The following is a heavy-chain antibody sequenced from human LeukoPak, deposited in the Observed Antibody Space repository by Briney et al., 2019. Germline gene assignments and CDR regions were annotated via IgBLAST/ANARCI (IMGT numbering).Heavy chain of an antibody. V-gene: IGHV3-23*01. CDR3: AKDGSSGTYFDY. Sequence: GGSLRLSCAASGFTFSNYDMSWVRQAPGKGLEWVSAISGSGGSTYHADSVKGRITISRDNSKNTLYLQVNSLRVEDTAVYYCAKDGSSGTYFDYWGQGTLVTASS. D-gene: IGHD3-10*01. CDR2: ISGSGGST. CDR1: GFTFSNYD. J-gene: IGHJ4*02.